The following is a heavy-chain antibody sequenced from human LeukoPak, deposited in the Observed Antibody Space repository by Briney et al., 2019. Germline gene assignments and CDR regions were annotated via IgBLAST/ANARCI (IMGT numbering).Heavy chain of an antibody. CDR2: THYSGIT. D-gene: IGHD6-13*01. Sequence: PSQTLSLTCTVSGGSISSGDYYWSWIRQPPGKGLEWIGHTHYSGITYYSPSLKSRLTISVDTSKNQYSLKLRSVTAADPAVYHWARAGAYSSIWYYFAYGGRGTRATVPS. J-gene: IGHJ4*02. CDR3: ARAGAYSSIWYYFAY. V-gene: IGHV4-30-4*08. CDR1: GGSISSGDYY.